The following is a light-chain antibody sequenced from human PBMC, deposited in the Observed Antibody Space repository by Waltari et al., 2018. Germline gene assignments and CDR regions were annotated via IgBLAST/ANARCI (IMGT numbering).Light chain of an antibody. CDR3: QQYVNYWT. J-gene: IGKJ1*01. V-gene: IGKV1-5*03. CDR1: QSVNRW. Sequence: DIQMTQSPSTLSASVGDRVPITCRASQSVNRWLAWYLQKPGKAPELLIYETSNLESGVPSRFSGSGSGKEFTLTINSLQPDDFGTYYCQQYVNYWTFGQGTKVEIK. CDR2: ETS.